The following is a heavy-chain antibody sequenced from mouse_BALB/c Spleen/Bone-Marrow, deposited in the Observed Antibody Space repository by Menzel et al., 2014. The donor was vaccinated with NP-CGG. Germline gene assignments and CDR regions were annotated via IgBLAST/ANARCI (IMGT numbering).Heavy chain of an antibody. J-gene: IGHJ3*01. CDR3: AGITTALAY. CDR2: IWSGGST. Sequence: QVQLQQSGPGLVQPSQSLSITCTVSGFSLTSYGVHWVRQSPGKGLEWLGVIWSGGSTDYNAAFISRLSISKDNSKSQVFFKMSSLQANDTAIYYCAGITTALAYWGQGTLVTVSA. D-gene: IGHD1-2*01. CDR1: GFSLTSYG. V-gene: IGHV2-2*02.